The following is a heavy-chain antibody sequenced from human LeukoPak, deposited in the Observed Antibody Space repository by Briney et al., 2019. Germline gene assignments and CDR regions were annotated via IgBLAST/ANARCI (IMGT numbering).Heavy chain of an antibody. CDR2: IYYIGNT. D-gene: IGHD2-2*02. CDR1: GVSITSGDYY. J-gene: IGHJ5*02. Sequence: SETLSLTCTVSGVSITSGDYYWSWIRQTPGKGLEWIGYIYYIGNTYYNPSLKSRVTISVDTSKNQFSLELSSVTPADTAVYFCACERYCSSTRCYTKRYIDPWGQGTLVTVSS. CDR3: ACERYCSSTRCYTKRYIDP. V-gene: IGHV4-30-4*08.